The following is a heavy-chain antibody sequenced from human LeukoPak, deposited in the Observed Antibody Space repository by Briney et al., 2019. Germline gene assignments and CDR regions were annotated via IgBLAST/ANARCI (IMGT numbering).Heavy chain of an antibody. CDR3: AKDRLRYFDY. CDR1: GFTFRSYS. CDR2: ISGGGGTT. D-gene: IGHD3-16*01. J-gene: IGHJ4*02. Sequence: GGSLRPSCAASGFTFRSYSMSWVRQAPGKGLEWVSTISGGGGTTYYADSVKGRFTISRDNSKNTMYLQMNSLTAEDTAVYYCAKDRLRYFDYWGQGTLVTVSS. V-gene: IGHV3-23*01.